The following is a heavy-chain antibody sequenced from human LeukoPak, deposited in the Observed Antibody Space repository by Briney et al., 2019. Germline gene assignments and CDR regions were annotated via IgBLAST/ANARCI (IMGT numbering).Heavy chain of an antibody. Sequence: PGGSLRLSCAASGFTFGIYAMSWVRQAPGKGLEWVSAISGSGGSTYYADSVKGRFTISRDNSKNTLYLQMNSLRAEDTAVYYCASRGVGATPWALDPFDIWGQGTMVTVSS. V-gene: IGHV3-23*01. J-gene: IGHJ3*02. CDR3: ASRGVGATPWALDPFDI. CDR1: GFTFGIYA. D-gene: IGHD1-26*01. CDR2: ISGSGGST.